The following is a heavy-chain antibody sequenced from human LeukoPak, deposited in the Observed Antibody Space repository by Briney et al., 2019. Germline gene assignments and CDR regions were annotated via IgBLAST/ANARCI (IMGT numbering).Heavy chain of an antibody. V-gene: IGHV3-21*01. J-gene: IGHJ4*02. CDR2: ISSSSSYI. CDR1: GFTFSSYS. Sequence: QLVESGGGLVKPGGSLRLSCAASGFTFSSYSMNWVRQAPGKGLEWVSSISSSSSYIYYADSVKGRFTISRDNAKNSLYLQMNSLRAEDTAVYYCARRGIGGYDFDYWGQGTLVTVSS. D-gene: IGHD5-12*01. CDR3: ARRGIGGYDFDY.